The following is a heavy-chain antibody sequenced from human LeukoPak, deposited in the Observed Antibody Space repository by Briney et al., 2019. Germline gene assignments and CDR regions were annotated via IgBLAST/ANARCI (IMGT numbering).Heavy chain of an antibody. CDR1: GFTFSSYW. V-gene: IGHV3-7*01. J-gene: IGHJ1*01. Sequence: GGSLRLSCAASGFTFSSYWMSWVRQAPGKGLEWVANIKQDGSEKYYADSVKGRFTISRDNSKNTLYLQMNSLRTEDTAVYYCAKDPRAGTGSYFQHWGQGTLVTVSS. CDR3: AKDPRAGTGSYFQH. CDR2: IKQDGSEK. D-gene: IGHD6-19*01.